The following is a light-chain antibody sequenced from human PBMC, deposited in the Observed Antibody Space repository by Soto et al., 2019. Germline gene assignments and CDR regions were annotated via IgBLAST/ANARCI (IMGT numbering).Light chain of an antibody. CDR2: DVN. Sequence: QSVLTQPASVSGSPGQSITISCTGTISDIGGYNFISWYQHHPGKAPKLVIYDVNNRPSGVSNRFSGSQSGNTASLTISGLQAEDEADYYCSSYRGSSTLTFGGGTKLTVL. J-gene: IGLJ2*01. CDR1: ISDIGGYNF. V-gene: IGLV2-14*01. CDR3: SSYRGSSTLT.